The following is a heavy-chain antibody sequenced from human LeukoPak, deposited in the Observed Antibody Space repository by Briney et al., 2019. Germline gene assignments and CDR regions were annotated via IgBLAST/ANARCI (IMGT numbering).Heavy chain of an antibody. CDR3: ARPLMYYYGSETYFWFDP. Sequence: GGSLRLSCAASGFTFTTYWMGWVRQAPGKGLEWVANINQDGSEKYYVDSVKGRFTISRDNAKNSLSLQMNSLRAEDTAVYYCARPLMYYYGSETYFWFDPWGQGTLVTVSS. CDR2: INQDGSEK. D-gene: IGHD3-10*01. V-gene: IGHV3-7*01. CDR1: GFTFTTYW. J-gene: IGHJ5*02.